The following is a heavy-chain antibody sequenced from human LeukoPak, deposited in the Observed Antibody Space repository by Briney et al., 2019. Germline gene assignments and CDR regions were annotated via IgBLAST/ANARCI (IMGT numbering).Heavy chain of an antibody. Sequence: PSETLSLTCAVSGGSISSGGYSWSWIRQPPGKGLEWIGYIYHSGSTYYNPSLKSRVTISVDRSKNQFSLKLGSVTAADTAVYYCARGRYGDYAAFDIWGQGTMVTVSS. D-gene: IGHD4-17*01. CDR3: ARGRYGDYAAFDI. V-gene: IGHV4-30-2*01. J-gene: IGHJ3*02. CDR1: GGSISSGGYS. CDR2: IYHSGST.